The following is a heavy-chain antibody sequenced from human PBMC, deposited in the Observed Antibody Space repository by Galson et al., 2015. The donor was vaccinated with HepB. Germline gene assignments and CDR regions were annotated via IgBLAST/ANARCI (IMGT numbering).Heavy chain of an antibody. CDR2: IKEDGSEK. V-gene: IGHV3-7*03. Sequence: SLRLSSAASGFTFSTYWMTWVRQAPGKGLEWVANIKEDGSEKYYVDSVKGRFTISRDNAKNSLYLQMDSLKAEDTAVYYCARDTSPEYYYDSSTYYSDAFDIWGQGTMVTVSS. CDR3: ARDTSPEYYYDSSTYYSDAFDI. CDR1: GFTFSTYW. J-gene: IGHJ3*02. D-gene: IGHD3-22*01.